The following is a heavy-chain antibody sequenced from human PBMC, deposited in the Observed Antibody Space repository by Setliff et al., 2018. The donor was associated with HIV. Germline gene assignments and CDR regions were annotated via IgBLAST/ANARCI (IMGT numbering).Heavy chain of an antibody. D-gene: IGHD5-18*01. CDR3: ARGPNTAMVPGYFDY. Sequence: ASVKVSCKASGNTFTSHYIHWVRQAPGQGLEWMGIINTSGVGTTYAQKLQGRVSMTRDRSTNTVYLELSSLRSEDTAVYYCARGPNTAMVPGYFDYWGQGTLVTVSS. V-gene: IGHV1-46*01. CDR2: INTSGVGT. J-gene: IGHJ4*02. CDR1: GNTFTSHY.